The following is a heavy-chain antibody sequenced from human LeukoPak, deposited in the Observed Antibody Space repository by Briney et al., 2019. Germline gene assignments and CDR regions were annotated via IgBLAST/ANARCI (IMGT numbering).Heavy chain of an antibody. V-gene: IGHV4-4*02. CDR1: GGSISSSNW. CDR3: ARGYFEIGGGDGHGGGNWFDP. D-gene: IGHD3-16*01. CDR2: IYHSGST. Sequence: SETLSLTCTVSGGSISSSNWWSWVRQPPGKGLEWIGEIYHSGSTNYNPSLKSRVTISVDKSKNQFSLKLSSVTAADTAVYYCARGYFEIGGGDGHGGGNWFDPRGQGTLVTVSS. J-gene: IGHJ5*02.